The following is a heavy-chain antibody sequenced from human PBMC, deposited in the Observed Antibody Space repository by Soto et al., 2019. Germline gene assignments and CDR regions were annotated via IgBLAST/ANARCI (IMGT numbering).Heavy chain of an antibody. CDR2: IYHSGST. CDR1: GGSISSSNW. Sequence: LSLTCAVSGGSISSSNWWSWVRQPPGKGLEWIGEIYHSGSTNYNPSLKSRVTISVDKSKNQFSLKLSSVTAADTAVYYCARVLRTIFGVVIIARWFDPWGQGTQVTVSS. V-gene: IGHV4-4*02. CDR3: ARVLRTIFGVVIIARWFDP. J-gene: IGHJ5*02. D-gene: IGHD3-3*01.